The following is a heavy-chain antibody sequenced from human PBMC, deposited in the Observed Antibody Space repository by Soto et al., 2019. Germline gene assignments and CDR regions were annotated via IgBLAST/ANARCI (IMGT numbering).Heavy chain of an antibody. CDR1: GFTFSSYS. D-gene: IGHD4-17*01. J-gene: IGHJ4*02. Sequence: PGGSLRLSCAASGFTFSSYSMNWVRQAPGKGLEWVSSISSSSSYIYYADSVKGRFTISRDNAKNSLYLQMNSLRAEDTAVYYCARDRGLDYGDYPYYFDYWGQGTLVTVSS. CDR2: ISSSSSYI. CDR3: ARDRGLDYGDYPYYFDY. V-gene: IGHV3-21*01.